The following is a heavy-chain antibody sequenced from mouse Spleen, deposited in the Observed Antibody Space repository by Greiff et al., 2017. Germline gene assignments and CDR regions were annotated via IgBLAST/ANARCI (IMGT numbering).Heavy chain of an antibody. J-gene: IGHJ3*01. CDR2: INPYNGGT. CDR1: GYTFTDYY. Sequence: VQLQQSGPVLVKPGASVKMSCKASGYTFTDYYMNWVKQSHGKSLEWIGVINPYNGGTSYNQKFKGKATLTVDKSSSTAYMELNSLTSEDSAVYYCASSYYYGSTSWFAYWGQGTLVTVSA. CDR3: ASSYYYGSTSWFAY. D-gene: IGHD1-1*01. V-gene: IGHV1-19*01.